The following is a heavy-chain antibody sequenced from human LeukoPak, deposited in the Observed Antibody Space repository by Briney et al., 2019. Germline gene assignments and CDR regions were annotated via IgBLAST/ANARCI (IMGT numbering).Heavy chain of an antibody. CDR2: INPNSGGT. D-gene: IGHD3-22*01. CDR3: AIARVTMIVVVTLRY. J-gene: IGHJ4*02. Sequence: ASVKVSCKASGYTFTGYYMHWLRQAPGQGLEWMGRINPNSGGTNYAQKFQGRATMTRDTSISTAYMELSRLRSDDTAVYYCAIARVTMIVVVTLRYWGQGTLVTVSS. V-gene: IGHV1-2*06. CDR1: GYTFTGYY.